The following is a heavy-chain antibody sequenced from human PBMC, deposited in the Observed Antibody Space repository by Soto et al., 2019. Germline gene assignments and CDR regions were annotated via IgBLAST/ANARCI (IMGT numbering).Heavy chain of an antibody. Sequence: QVQLVQSGAEVKKPGSSVKVSCKASGGTFSSYAISWVRQAPGQGLEWMGGIIPIFGTANYAQKFQGRATITADESTSTAYMEVSSLRSEDTAVYYCARDLHSSSSGIFSHYDGMDVWGQGTTVTVSS. V-gene: IGHV1-69*01. D-gene: IGHD6-6*01. CDR1: GGTFSSYA. CDR3: ARDLHSSSSGIFSHYDGMDV. J-gene: IGHJ6*02. CDR2: IIPIFGTA.